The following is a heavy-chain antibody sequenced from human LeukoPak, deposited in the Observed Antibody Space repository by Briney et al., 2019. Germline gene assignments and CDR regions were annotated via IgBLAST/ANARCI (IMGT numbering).Heavy chain of an antibody. V-gene: IGHV4-4*02. CDR1: GGSSSSSNW. J-gene: IGHJ6*01. CDR2: IDHSGRT. CDR3: ASKEYYYYGMDV. Sequence: SGTLSLTCAVSGGSSSSSNWWNWVRQPPGKGLEWIGEIDHSGRTNYNPSLKSRVTISVDKSMNQISLKLSSVTAADTAVYYCASKEYYYYGMDVWGQGTTVTVSS.